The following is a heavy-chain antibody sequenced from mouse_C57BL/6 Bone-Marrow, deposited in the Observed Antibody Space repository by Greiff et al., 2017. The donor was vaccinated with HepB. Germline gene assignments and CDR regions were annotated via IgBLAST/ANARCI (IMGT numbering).Heavy chain of an antibody. CDR3: ARESYYYGSSYVADYAMDY. D-gene: IGHD1-1*01. Sequence: EVQRVESGGGLVKPGGSLKLSCAASGFTFSSYAMSWVRQTPEKRLEWVATISDGGSYTYYPDNVKGRFTISRDNAKNNLYLQMSHLKSEDTAMYYCARESYYYGSSYVADYAMDYWGQGTSVTVSS. V-gene: IGHV5-4*01. CDR2: ISDGGSYT. CDR1: GFTFSSYA. J-gene: IGHJ4*01.